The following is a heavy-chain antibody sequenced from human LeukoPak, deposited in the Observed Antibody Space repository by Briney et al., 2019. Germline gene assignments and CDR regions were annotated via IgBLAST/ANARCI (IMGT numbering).Heavy chain of an antibody. D-gene: IGHD4-23*01. J-gene: IGHJ3*02. Sequence: GGSLRLSCAASGFTFSSYEMDWVRQAPGKGLEWVSYISSSSSYIYYADSVKGRFTISRDNAKNSLYLQMNSLRAEDTAVYYCARDRPYGGDAFDIWGQGTMVTVSP. CDR2: ISSSSSYI. V-gene: IGHV3-21*05. CDR3: ARDRPYGGDAFDI. CDR1: GFTFSSYE.